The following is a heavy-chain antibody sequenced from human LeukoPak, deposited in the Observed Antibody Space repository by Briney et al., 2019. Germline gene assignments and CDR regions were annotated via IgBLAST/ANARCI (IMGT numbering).Heavy chain of an antibody. J-gene: IGHJ4*02. D-gene: IGHD2-21*02. V-gene: IGHV4-34*01. CDR3: ARVRDAPYYFDY. Sequence: SETLSLTCAVYGGSFSGYYWSWIRQPPGKGLEWIGEINHSGSTNYNPSLKSRVTISVDTSKNQFSLKLSSVTAADTAVYYCARVRDAPYYFDYWGQGTLVIVSS. CDR2: INHSGST. CDR1: GGSFSGYY.